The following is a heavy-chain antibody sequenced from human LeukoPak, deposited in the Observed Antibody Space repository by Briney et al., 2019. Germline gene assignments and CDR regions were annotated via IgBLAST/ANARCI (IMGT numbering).Heavy chain of an antibody. Sequence: SGTLSLTCAVYGGSFSGYYWSWIRQPPGKGLEWIGEINHSGSTNYNPSLKSRVTISVDTSKNQFSLKLSSVTAADTAVYYCAPRRDYYDSSGYYYEGYWGQGTLVTVSS. CDR1: GGSFSGYY. J-gene: IGHJ4*02. D-gene: IGHD3-22*01. V-gene: IGHV4-34*01. CDR2: INHSGST. CDR3: APRRDYYDSSGYYYEGY.